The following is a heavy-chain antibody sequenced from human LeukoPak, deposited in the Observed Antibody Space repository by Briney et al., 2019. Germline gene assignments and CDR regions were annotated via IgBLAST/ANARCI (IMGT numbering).Heavy chain of an antibody. D-gene: IGHD1-26*01. CDR2: ISSSSSTI. Sequence: GGSLRLSCAASGFTFSSYWMSWVRQAPGKGLEWVSYISSSSSTIYYADSVKGRFTISRDNAKNSLYLQMNSLRAEDTAVYYCAREFDGSYSYWGQGTLVTVSS. J-gene: IGHJ4*02. V-gene: IGHV3-48*01. CDR1: GFTFSSYW. CDR3: AREFDGSYSY.